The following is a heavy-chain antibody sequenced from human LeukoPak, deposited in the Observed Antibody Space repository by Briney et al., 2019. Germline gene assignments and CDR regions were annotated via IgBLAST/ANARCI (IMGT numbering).Heavy chain of an antibody. CDR2: ISAYNGNT. V-gene: IGHV1-18*01. D-gene: IGHD3-10*01. CDR3: ARDFAAGYGSGSYSPLNY. CDR1: GYTFTNYG. Sequence: GASVKVSCKASGYTFTNYGISWVRQAPGQGLEWMGWISAYNGNTNYAQKLQGRVTMTTDTSTSTAYMELRSLRSDDTAVYYCARDFAAGYGSGSYSPLNYWGQGTLVTVSS. J-gene: IGHJ4*02.